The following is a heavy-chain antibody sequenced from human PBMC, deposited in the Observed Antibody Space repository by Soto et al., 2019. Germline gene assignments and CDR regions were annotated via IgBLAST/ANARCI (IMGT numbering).Heavy chain of an antibody. CDR2: IIPIFGTA. Sequence: GASVKVSCKASGGTFSSYAISWVRQAPGQGLEWMGGIIPIFGTANYAQKFQGRVTITADESTSTAYMELSSLRSEDTAVYYCAIASSSWYYYYYGMDVWGQGTTVTVSS. J-gene: IGHJ6*02. D-gene: IGHD6-13*01. V-gene: IGHV1-69*13. CDR1: GGTFSSYA. CDR3: AIASSSWYYYYYGMDV.